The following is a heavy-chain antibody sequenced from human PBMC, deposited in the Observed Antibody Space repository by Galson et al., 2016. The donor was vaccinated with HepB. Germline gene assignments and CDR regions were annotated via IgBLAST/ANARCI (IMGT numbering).Heavy chain of an antibody. CDR1: GYSITDYY. D-gene: IGHD2-2*01. CDR3: ARSVSGAIGVVYYGMDV. CDR2: IDPEDGET. Sequence: SCKVSGYSITDYYIHWVQQAPGKGLEWMGLIDPEDGETVYAEKFQGRVTITADTSTDTAYMELSSLRSEDAAVYYCARSVSGAIGVVYYGMDVWGQGTTVIVSS. J-gene: IGHJ6*02. V-gene: IGHV1-69-2*01.